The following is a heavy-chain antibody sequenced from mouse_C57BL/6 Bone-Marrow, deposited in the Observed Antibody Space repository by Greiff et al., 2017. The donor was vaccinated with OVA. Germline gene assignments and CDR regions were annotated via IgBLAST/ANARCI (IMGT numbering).Heavy chain of an antibody. J-gene: IGHJ4*01. Sequence: EVQLQQSGPELVKPGASVKLSCKASGYTFTDYYMNWVKQSHGKSLEWIGDINPNNGGTSYNQKFKGKATLTVDKSSSTAYMELRSLTSEDSAVYYCARSTRGAMDYWGQGTSVTVSS. D-gene: IGHD1-1*01. V-gene: IGHV1-26*01. CDR2: INPNNGGT. CDR3: ARSTRGAMDY. CDR1: GYTFTDYY.